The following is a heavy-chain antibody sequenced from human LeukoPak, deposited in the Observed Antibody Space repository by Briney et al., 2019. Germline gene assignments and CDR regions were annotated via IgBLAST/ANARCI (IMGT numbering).Heavy chain of an antibody. CDR1: GFTFSSYS. J-gene: IGHJ4*02. CDR2: ISSSSSYI. Sequence: PGGSLSLSCAASGFTFSSYSMNWVRQAPGKGLEWVSSISSSSSYIYYADSVKGRFTISRDNAKNSLYLQMNSLRAEDTAVYYCARDLRRCSSTSCRDYWGQGTVVTVSS. D-gene: IGHD2-2*01. CDR3: ARDLRRCSSTSCRDY. V-gene: IGHV3-21*01.